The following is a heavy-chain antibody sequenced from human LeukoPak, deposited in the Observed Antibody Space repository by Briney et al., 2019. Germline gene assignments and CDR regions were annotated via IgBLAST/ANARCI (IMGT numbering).Heavy chain of an antibody. D-gene: IGHD2-8*02. V-gene: IGHV3-23*01. Sequence: GGSLRLSCAASEFTFSSYAMSWVRQAPGKGLEWVSAVSSSGGSTYYADSVKGRFAISRDNSKNTLYLQMNSLRAEDAAVYYCAKGQAGLLVYYFDYWGQGTLVTVSS. CDR2: VSSSGGST. CDR1: EFTFSSYA. CDR3: AKGQAGLLVYYFDY. J-gene: IGHJ4*02.